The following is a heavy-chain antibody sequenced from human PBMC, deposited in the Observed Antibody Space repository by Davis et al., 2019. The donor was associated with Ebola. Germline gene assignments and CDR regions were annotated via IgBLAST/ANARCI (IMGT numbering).Heavy chain of an antibody. CDR3: ARATPPITMIVVPSRAFDI. V-gene: IGHV3-7*03. CDR1: GFTFSSYW. Sequence: GESLKISCAASGFTFSSYWMSWVRQAPGKGLEWVANIKQDGSEKYYVDSVKGRFTISRDNAKNLLYLQMNSLRAEDTAVYYCARATPPITMIVVPSRAFDIWGQGTMVTVSS. D-gene: IGHD3-22*01. J-gene: IGHJ3*02. CDR2: IKQDGSEK.